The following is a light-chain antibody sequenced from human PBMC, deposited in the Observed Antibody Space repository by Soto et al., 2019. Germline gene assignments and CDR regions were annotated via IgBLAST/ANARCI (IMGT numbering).Light chain of an antibody. V-gene: IGKV1-9*01. J-gene: IGKJ5*01. Sequence: DIQLTQSPSLLAASVGDRVTITCRASHDISTYLAWYQQKPGKAPKLMIYEASTLQSGVPSRFSGSGSGTEFTLTISGLLPEDFETYHCQQLNTLPFTFGQGTRLEIK. CDR2: EAS. CDR1: HDISTY. CDR3: QQLNTLPFT.